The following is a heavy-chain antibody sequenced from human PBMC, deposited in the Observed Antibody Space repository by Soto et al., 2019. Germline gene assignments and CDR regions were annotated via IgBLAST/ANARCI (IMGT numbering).Heavy chain of an antibody. Sequence: PGGSLRLSCADSGFTFSSYAMSWVRQAPGKGLEWVTAINGGSTTYYADSVKGRFTISRDNSKNTLYLQMNSLRAEDTAVYYCAKDKDWSGVYGMDVWGQGTTVTVSS. CDR2: INGGSTT. J-gene: IGHJ6*02. CDR1: GFTFSSYA. V-gene: IGHV3-23*01. D-gene: IGHD3-3*01. CDR3: AKDKDWSGVYGMDV.